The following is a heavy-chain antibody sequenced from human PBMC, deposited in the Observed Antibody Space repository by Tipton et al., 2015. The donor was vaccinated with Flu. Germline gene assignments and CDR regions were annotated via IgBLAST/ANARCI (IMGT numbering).Heavy chain of an antibody. CDR3: ARVHPEGGFGEQPFDY. J-gene: IGHJ4*02. V-gene: IGHV6-1*01. D-gene: IGHD3-10*01. CDR2: TYYRSKWYN. Sequence: GLVKPSQTLSLTCAISGDSVSSNSAAWNWIRQSPSRGLEWLGRTYYRSKWYNDYAVSVKSRITINPDTSKNQFSLQLNSGTPEDTAVYYCARVHPEGGFGEQPFDYWGQGTLVTVSS. CDR1: GDSVSSNSAA.